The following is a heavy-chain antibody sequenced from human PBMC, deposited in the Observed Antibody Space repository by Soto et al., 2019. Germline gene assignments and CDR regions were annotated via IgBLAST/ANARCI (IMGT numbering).Heavy chain of an antibody. CDR2: IYPGGST. Sequence: SETLSLTXSVSGGSISNYYWSWIRQSAGKGLEWIGRIYPGGSTNYNPSLKSRVTMSVDTSKNQVSLRLTSVTAADTAVYYCARASVGPPGGGSWIMPFDFWGQGTRVTVSS. CDR3: ARASVGPPGGGSWIMPFDF. V-gene: IGHV4-4*07. J-gene: IGHJ4*02. D-gene: IGHD2-15*01. CDR1: GGSISNYY.